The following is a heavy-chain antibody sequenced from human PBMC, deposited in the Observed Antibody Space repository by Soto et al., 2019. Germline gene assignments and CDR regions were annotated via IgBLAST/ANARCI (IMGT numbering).Heavy chain of an antibody. J-gene: IGHJ4*02. CDR2: INPNSGGT. D-gene: IGHD6-25*01. V-gene: IGHV1-2*04. CDR3: ARGLSQRPPVPYHY. CDR1: GYTFTGYY. Sequence: GASVKVSCKASGYTFTGYYMHWVRQAPGRGLEWMGWINPNSGGTNYAQKFQGWVTMTRDTSISTAYMELSRLRSDDTAVYYCARGLSQRPPVPYHYSGPGPLVTVSS.